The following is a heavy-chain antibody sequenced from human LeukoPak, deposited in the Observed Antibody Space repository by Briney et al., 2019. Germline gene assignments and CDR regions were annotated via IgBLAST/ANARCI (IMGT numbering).Heavy chain of an antibody. CDR1: GGSISSYY. D-gene: IGHD3-22*01. J-gene: IGHJ4*02. CDR2: ISYSGST. CDR3: ARDTRSYDSSGYYFFDF. V-gene: IGHV4-59*01. Sequence: SETLPLTCTVSGGSISSYYWSWIRLPPGKGLEWIGFISYSGSTNYNPSLRSRVTISVDTSKNQFSLKLSSVTAADTAVYYCARDTRSYDSSGYYFFDFWGQGTLVTVSS.